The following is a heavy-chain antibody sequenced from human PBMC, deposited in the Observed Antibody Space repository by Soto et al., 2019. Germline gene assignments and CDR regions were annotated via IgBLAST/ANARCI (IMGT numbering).Heavy chain of an antibody. CDR2: IYSGGST. CDR3: ARGPTYYDFWSGSPYYYYYLDV. Sequence: PGGFMRLPCAVAGFTVGNHCISWVSQATGKGLEWVSVIYSGGSTYYADSVKGRFTISRHNSKNTLYLQMNSLRAEDTAVYYCARGPTYYDFWSGSPYYYYYLDVWGKGTTVNVSS. J-gene: IGHJ6*03. D-gene: IGHD3-3*01. CDR1: GFTVGNHC. V-gene: IGHV3-53*04.